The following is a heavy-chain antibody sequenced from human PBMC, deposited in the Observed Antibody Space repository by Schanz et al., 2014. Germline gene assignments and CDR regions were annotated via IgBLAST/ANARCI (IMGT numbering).Heavy chain of an antibody. D-gene: IGHD2-15*01. J-gene: IGHJ6*02. CDR1: GFTFNGYS. CDR2: ISSNGGST. CDR3: ARSSWRQSPGGMDV. V-gene: IGHV3-64*01. Sequence: EELLVESGGGWVQPGGSVRLSCAGSGFTFNGYSMHWVRQAPGKGLEYVSVISSNGGSTYYANSVKGRFTISRDNSNNTLYLQMDSLRADDMAVSYCARSSWRQSPGGMDVWVQGPTVIVSS.